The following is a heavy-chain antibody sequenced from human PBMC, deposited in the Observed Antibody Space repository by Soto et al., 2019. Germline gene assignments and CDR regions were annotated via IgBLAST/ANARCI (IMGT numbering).Heavy chain of an antibody. CDR3: ARDLVPGYTAFSDY. J-gene: IGHJ4*02. V-gene: IGHV1-18*01. Sequence: GQGLEWMGWIIAYNENTNFAQKLQGRVSLTTDTSSTTAYMELRSLTSDDTAVFYCARDLVPGYTAFSDYWGKGTPVPGSS. D-gene: IGHD5-12*01. CDR2: IIAYNENT.